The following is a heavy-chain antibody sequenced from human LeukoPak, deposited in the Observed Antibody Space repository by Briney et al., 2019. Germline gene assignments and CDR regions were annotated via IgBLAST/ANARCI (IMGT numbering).Heavy chain of an antibody. CDR2: INHSGST. D-gene: IGHD6-25*01. CDR1: GGAFSGYY. J-gene: IGHJ3*01. Sequence: ASETLSLTCAVYGGAFSGYYWSWIRQPPGKGLEWIGGINHSGSTNYNPSLKSRVTISVDTSKNQFSLKLSSVTAADTAVYYCARGQRDWGQGTMVTVSS. V-gene: IGHV4-34*01. CDR3: ARGQRD.